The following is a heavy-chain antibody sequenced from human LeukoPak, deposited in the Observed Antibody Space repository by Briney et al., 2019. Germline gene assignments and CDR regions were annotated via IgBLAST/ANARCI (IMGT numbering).Heavy chain of an antibody. CDR3: ARWGNKGSAFDI. Sequence: SETLSLTCAVYGGSFSGYYWSWLRQPPGKGLEWIGEINHSGSTNYNPSLKSRVTISVDTSKNQFSLKLSSVTAADTTVYYCARWGNKGSAFDIWGQGTMVTVSS. J-gene: IGHJ3*02. V-gene: IGHV4-34*01. D-gene: IGHD3-16*01. CDR2: INHSGST. CDR1: GGSFSGYY.